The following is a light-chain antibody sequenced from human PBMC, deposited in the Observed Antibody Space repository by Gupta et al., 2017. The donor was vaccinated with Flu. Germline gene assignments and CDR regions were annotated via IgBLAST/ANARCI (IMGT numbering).Light chain of an antibody. CDR3: QQDSYWPGT. V-gene: IGKV3-15*01. CDR1: LSVSSS. CDR2: GAS. J-gene: IGKJ1*01. Sequence: EVVMTQSPDTLSVSPGERATLSCRASLSVSSSLAWYQQRPGQAPRLLIYGASTRATGIPARFSGSGSGTEFTLTISSLQSEDFAVYYCQQDSYWPGTLGQGTKVEIK.